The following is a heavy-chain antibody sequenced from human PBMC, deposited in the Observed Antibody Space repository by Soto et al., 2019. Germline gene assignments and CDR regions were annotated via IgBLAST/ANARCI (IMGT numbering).Heavy chain of an antibody. V-gene: IGHV3-23*04. CDR2: ISGSGGST. J-gene: IGHJ6*03. CDR1: GFTFSSYA. D-gene: IGHD1-20*01. Sequence: EVQLVECGGGLVQPGGSLRLSCAASGFTFSSYAMSWVRQAPGKGLEWVSAISGSGGSTYYADSVKGRFTISRDNSKNTLYLQMNSLRAEDTAVYYCAKIPMYNWNHYYYYMDVWGKGTTVTVSS. CDR3: AKIPMYNWNHYYYYMDV.